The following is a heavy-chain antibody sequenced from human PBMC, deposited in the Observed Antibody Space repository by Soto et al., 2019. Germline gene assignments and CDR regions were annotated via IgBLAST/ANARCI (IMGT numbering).Heavy chain of an antibody. Sequence: SETLSLTCTVSGGSISSYYWGWIRQPPGKGLEWIGYIYYSGSTNYNPSLKSRVTISVDTSKNQFSLKLSSVTAADTAVYYCARHDWNYSIDAFDIWGQGTMVTVSS. V-gene: IGHV4-59*08. CDR2: IYYSGST. D-gene: IGHD1-7*01. J-gene: IGHJ3*02. CDR3: ARHDWNYSIDAFDI. CDR1: GGSISSYY.